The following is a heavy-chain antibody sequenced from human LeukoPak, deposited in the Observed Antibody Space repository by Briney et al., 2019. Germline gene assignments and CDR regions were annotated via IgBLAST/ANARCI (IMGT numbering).Heavy chain of an antibody. J-gene: IGHJ1*01. D-gene: IGHD3-22*01. Sequence: SVKVSCKASGGXFSSYGFSWVRQAPGQELEWMGRLIPISGTANYAQKFQGRVTIIADESTSTAYMELSSLRSEDTAVYYCARDAQEYHYGSGDYAFWGQGTQVSVSS. CDR3: ARDAQEYHYGSGDYAF. CDR1: GGXFSSYG. CDR2: LIPISGTA. V-gene: IGHV1-69*13.